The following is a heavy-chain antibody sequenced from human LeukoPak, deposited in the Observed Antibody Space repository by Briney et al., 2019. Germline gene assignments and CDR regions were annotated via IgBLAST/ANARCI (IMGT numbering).Heavy chain of an antibody. Sequence: SVKVSCKASGGTFSSYAISWVRQAPGQGLEWMGGIIPIFGTANYAQKFQGRVTITADESTSTAYMELSSLRSEDTAVYYCAREAPTVTISYDYYYYYGMDVWGQGTTVTVSS. CDR3: AREAPTVTISYDYYYYYGMDV. D-gene: IGHD4-17*01. CDR2: IIPIFGTA. CDR1: GGTFSSYA. V-gene: IGHV1-69*01. J-gene: IGHJ6*02.